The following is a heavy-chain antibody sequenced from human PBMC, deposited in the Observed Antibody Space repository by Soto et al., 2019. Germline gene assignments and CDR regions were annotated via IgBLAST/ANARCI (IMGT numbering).Heavy chain of an antibody. J-gene: IGHJ3*02. Sequence: EVQLLESGGGLVQPGGSLRLSCAASGFTFSSYAMSWVRQAPGKGLEWVSAISGSGGSTYYADSVKGRFTIYRDNSKNTLYLQMNRLRAEDTAVYYCAKDPYYDFWSGYYFDIWGQGTMGTVSS. CDR3: AKDPYYDFWSGYYFDI. D-gene: IGHD3-3*01. V-gene: IGHV3-23*01. CDR2: ISGSGGST. CDR1: GFTFSSYA.